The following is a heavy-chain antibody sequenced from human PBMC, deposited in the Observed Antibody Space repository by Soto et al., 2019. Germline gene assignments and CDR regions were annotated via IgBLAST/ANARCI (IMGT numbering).Heavy chain of an antibody. CDR1: GYTFTSYY. J-gene: IGHJ4*02. Sequence: QVQLVQSGAEVKKPGASVKVSCKASGYTFTSYYMHWVRQAPGQGLEWMGIINPSGGSTSYAQKFQGRVTMTRDTPTSTVYMELSSLRSEDTAVYYCARDLKLLDSWDYWGQGTLVTVSS. CDR3: ARDLKLLDSWDY. D-gene: IGHD1-26*01. V-gene: IGHV1-46*01. CDR2: INPSGGST.